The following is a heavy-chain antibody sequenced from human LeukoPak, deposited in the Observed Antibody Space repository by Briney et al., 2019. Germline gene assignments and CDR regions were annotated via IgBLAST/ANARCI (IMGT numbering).Heavy chain of an antibody. CDR2: IYYSGST. CDR3: ARGSPMYYYDSSGTRKAFDI. J-gene: IGHJ3*02. Sequence: SETLSLTCTVSGGSISSSSYYWGWIRQPPGKGLEWIGSIYYSGSTNYNPSLKSRVTISVDTSKNQFSLKLSSVTAADTAVYYCARGSPMYYYDSSGTRKAFDIWGQGTMVTVSS. D-gene: IGHD3-22*01. CDR1: GGSISSSSYY. V-gene: IGHV4-39*07.